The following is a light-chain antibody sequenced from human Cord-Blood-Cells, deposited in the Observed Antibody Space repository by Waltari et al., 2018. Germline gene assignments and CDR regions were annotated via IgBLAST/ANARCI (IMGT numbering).Light chain of an antibody. CDR3: CSYAGSSTV. Sequence: SYNLVSWYQQHPGKAPKLMIYEGSKRPSGVSNRFSGSKSGNTASLTISGLQAEDEADYYCCSYAGSSTVFGGGTTLTVL. V-gene: IGLV2-23*01. CDR1: SYNL. CDR2: EGS. J-gene: IGLJ3*02.